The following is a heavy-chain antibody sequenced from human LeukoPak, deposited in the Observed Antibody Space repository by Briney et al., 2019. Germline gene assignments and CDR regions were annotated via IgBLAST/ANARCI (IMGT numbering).Heavy chain of an antibody. V-gene: IGHV3-9*01. CDR2: ISWNSGSI. CDR1: GFTFDDYA. CDR3: AKAMVERYYYYGMDV. J-gene: IGHJ6*02. D-gene: IGHD3-10*01. Sequence: GGSLRLSCAASGFTFDDYAMHWVRQAPGKGLEWVSGISWNSGSIGYADSVKGRFTISRDNAKNSLYLQMNSLRAEDTALYYCAKAMVERYYYYGMDVWGQGTTVTVSS.